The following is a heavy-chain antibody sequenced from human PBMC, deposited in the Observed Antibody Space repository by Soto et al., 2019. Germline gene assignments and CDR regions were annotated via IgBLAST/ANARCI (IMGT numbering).Heavy chain of an antibody. CDR3: AHPRGYGVFDAVDI. CDR2: ISSSGDSA. CDR1: GFIFSTYA. V-gene: IGHV3-23*01. J-gene: IGHJ3*02. D-gene: IGHD4-17*01. Sequence: GGSLRLSCAASGFIFSTYAMNWVGQAPGKGLEWVSAISSSGDSAYYAESVRGRFTISRDNSINTLYLQMRSLRPEDTAVYYCAHPRGYGVFDAVDIWGQGTMVTVSS.